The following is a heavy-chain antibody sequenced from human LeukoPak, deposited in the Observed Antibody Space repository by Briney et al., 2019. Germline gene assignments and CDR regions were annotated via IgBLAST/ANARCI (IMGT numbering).Heavy chain of an antibody. J-gene: IGHJ4*02. D-gene: IGHD2-21*01. CDR2: ISGSGGST. CDR1: GFTFSSYA. CDR3: ARYVVASACFDS. Sequence: PGGSLRLSYAASGFTFSSYAMSWVRQAPGKGLEWVSAISGSGGSTYYADSVRGRFTISRDNAKNTLYLQMSSLRAEDTAVYYCARYVVASACFDSWGQGTPVTVSS. V-gene: IGHV3-23*01.